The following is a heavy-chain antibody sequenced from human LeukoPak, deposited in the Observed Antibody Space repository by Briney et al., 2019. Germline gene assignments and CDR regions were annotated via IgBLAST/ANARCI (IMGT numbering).Heavy chain of an antibody. V-gene: IGHV4-59*01. J-gene: IGHJ4*02. D-gene: IGHD6-13*01. Sequence: SETLSLTCTVSGGSISGDYWSWIRQPPGKGLEWIGWIGYISYSESTNYNPSLKSRVTLSVDTSKNQFSLKLNSVTAADTAGYYCTRGGASSRYLDYWGQGTLVTVSS. CDR3: TRGGASSRYLDY. CDR1: GGSISGDY. CDR2: ISYSEST.